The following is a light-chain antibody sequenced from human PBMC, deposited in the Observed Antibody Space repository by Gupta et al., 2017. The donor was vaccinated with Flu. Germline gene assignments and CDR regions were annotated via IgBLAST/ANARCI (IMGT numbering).Light chain of an antibody. CDR3: QQTFTNRYT. V-gene: IGKV1-39*01. CDR2: GAS. Sequence: PSPLSASLGDRVTLTCRASKSIGTYLHWYKQKPGKAPKLLIFGASNLQSGVPSRFSGSGSGTAFTLTISGLQDQDFATYYCQQTFTNRYTFGPGSSLKIK. CDR1: KSIGTY. J-gene: IGKJ2*01.